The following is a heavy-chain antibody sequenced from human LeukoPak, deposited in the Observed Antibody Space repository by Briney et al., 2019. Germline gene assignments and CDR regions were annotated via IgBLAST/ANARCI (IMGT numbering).Heavy chain of an antibody. Sequence: PSGTLSLTCAVSGASISSPNWWNWVRQSPGKELEWVGEISHSGNINYNPSLKSRVTMSVDTSKNQFSLKLTSVTAADTAVYYCARANGSGEYHYWGQGTLVTVSS. D-gene: IGHD3-10*01. V-gene: IGHV4-4*02. J-gene: IGHJ4*02. CDR1: GASISSPNW. CDR3: ARANGSGEYHY. CDR2: ISHSGNI.